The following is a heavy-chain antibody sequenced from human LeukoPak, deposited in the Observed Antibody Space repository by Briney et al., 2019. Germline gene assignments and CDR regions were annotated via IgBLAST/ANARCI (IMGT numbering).Heavy chain of an antibody. CDR1: GYTFTIYG. J-gene: IGHJ5*02. CDR3: ARDGGAAMVNWFDP. D-gene: IGHD5-18*01. V-gene: IGHV1-18*01. Sequence: ASVKVSCKASGYTFTIYGISWVRQAPGQGLEWMGWISAYNGNTNYAQKLQGRVTMTTDTSTSTAYMELRSLRSDDTAVYYCARDGGAAMVNWFDPWGQGTLVTVSS. CDR2: ISAYNGNT.